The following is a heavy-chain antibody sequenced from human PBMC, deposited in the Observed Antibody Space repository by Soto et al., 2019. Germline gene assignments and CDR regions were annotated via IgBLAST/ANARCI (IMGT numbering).Heavy chain of an antibody. CDR1: GGSISSSDYS. CDR2: FYYSGST. J-gene: IGHJ4*02. V-gene: IGHV4-39*07. D-gene: IGHD5-12*01. CDR3: ARVEGDGYNVY. Sequence: SETLSLTCTVSGGSISSSDYSWGWIRQPPGKGLEWIGTFYYSGSTNYNPSLKSRVFISVDTSKNQFSLKLSSVTAADTAVYYCARVEGDGYNVYWGQGTLVTVSS.